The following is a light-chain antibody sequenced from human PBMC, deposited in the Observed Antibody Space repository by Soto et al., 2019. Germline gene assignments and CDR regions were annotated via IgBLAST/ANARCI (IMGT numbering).Light chain of an antibody. CDR1: PSVSSY. Sequence: EIVLTQSPATLSLSPGERATLSCRASPSVSSYLAWYQQKPRQAPRLLIYDASNRATGIPARFSGSGSGTDFTLTISSLEPEDFAVYYCQQRSNWPPNTFGGGTKVESK. J-gene: IGKJ4*01. CDR3: QQRSNWPPNT. V-gene: IGKV3-11*01. CDR2: DAS.